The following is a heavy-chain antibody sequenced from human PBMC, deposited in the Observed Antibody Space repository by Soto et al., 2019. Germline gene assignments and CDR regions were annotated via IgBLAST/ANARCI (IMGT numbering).Heavy chain of an antibody. Sequence: ASVKVSCKASGYTFTSYGINWVRQAPGQGLEWMGWISAYNGNTNYAQKLQGRVTMTTDTSTSTAYMELRSLRYDDTAVYYCARDSSIAVAGTWFDPWGQGTLVTVSS. CDR3: ARDSSIAVAGTWFDP. V-gene: IGHV1-18*01. J-gene: IGHJ5*02. CDR1: GYTFTSYG. CDR2: ISAYNGNT. D-gene: IGHD6-19*01.